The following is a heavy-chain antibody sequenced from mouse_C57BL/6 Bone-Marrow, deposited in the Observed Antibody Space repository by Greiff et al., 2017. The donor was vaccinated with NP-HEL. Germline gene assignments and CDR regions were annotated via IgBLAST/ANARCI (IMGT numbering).Heavy chain of an antibody. CDR2: IDPSDSYT. J-gene: IGHJ2*01. V-gene: IGHV1-69*01. CDR1: GYTFTSYW. CDR3: ASGGYYFDY. Sequence: QVQLQQPGAELVMPGASVKLSCKASGYTFTSYWMHWVKQRPGQGLEWIGEIDPSDSYTNYTQKFKGKSTLTVDKSSSTAYMQLSSLTSEDSAVYYCASGGYYFDYWGQGTTLTVSS.